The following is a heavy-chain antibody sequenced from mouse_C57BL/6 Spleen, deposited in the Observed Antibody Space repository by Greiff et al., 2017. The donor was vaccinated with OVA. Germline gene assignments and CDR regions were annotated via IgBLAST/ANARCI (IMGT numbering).Heavy chain of an antibody. CDR3: ARWNYDYDENWYFDV. V-gene: IGHV1-55*01. J-gene: IGHJ1*03. Sequence: QVQLQQPGAELVKPGASVKMSCKASGYTFTSYWITWVKQRPGQGLEWIGDIYPGSGSTNYNEKFKSKATLTVDTSYSTAYMQLSSLTSKNAAVDYCARWNYDYDENWYFDVWGTGTTVTVSS. CDR2: IYPGSGST. CDR1: GYTFTSYW. D-gene: IGHD2-4*01.